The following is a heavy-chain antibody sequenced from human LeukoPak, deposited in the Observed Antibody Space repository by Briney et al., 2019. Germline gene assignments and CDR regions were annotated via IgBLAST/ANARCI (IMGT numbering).Heavy chain of an antibody. V-gene: IGHV3-23*01. CDR3: AKGLRGRIAAAGTGSDY. J-gene: IGHJ4*02. CDR2: ISGSGGST. Sequence: GGSLRLSCAASGFTFSSYAMSWVRQAPGKGLEWVSAISGSGGSTYYADSVKGRFTISRDNSKNTLYLQMNSLRAEDTAVYYCAKGLRGRIAAAGTGSDYWGQGTLVTVSS. CDR1: GFTFSSYA. D-gene: IGHD6-13*01.